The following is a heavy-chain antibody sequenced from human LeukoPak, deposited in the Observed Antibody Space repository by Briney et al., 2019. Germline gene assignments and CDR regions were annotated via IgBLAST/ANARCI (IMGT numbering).Heavy chain of an antibody. CDR3: ARGAAATSNFDY. V-gene: IGHV1-69*01. D-gene: IGHD6-13*01. J-gene: IGHJ4*02. Sequence: GSSVKVSCKASGGTFSSYAISWVRQAPGQGLEWMGGIIPIFGTANYAQKFQGRVTITADESTSTAYMEMSSLRSEDTAVYYCARGAAATSNFDYWGQGTLVTVSS. CDR2: IIPIFGTA. CDR1: GGTFSSYA.